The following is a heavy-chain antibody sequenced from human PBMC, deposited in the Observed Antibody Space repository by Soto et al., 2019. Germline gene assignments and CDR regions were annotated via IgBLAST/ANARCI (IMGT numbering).Heavy chain of an antibody. J-gene: IGHJ4*02. V-gene: IGHV3-66*01. CDR2: IYRGGET. CDR1: GFTVSSKY. Sequence: PGGSLRLSCAVSGFTVSSKYMSWVRRAPEKGLEWVSIIYRGGETKYADSVRGRFTVSRDNSKNTLYLQMNSLRAEDTAVYYCTGSDCYFVRAYCGQGTSVTVSS. D-gene: IGHD2-21*01. CDR3: TGSDCYFVRAY.